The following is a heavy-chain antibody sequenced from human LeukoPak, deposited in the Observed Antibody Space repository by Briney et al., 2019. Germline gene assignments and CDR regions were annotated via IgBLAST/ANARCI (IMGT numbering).Heavy chain of an antibody. J-gene: IGHJ4*02. CDR1: GFTLSSSG. Sequence: GGSLRLSCAASGFTLSSSGMHWVRQAPGKGLEWVAVIYYDGTNKYYADAVKGRFTISRDNSKNTLYLQMNSLRAEDTAVYYCARDVWSYFYENWGQGTLVTVSS. CDR3: ARDVWSYFYEN. V-gene: IGHV3-33*01. D-gene: IGHD2/OR15-2a*01. CDR2: IYYDGTNK.